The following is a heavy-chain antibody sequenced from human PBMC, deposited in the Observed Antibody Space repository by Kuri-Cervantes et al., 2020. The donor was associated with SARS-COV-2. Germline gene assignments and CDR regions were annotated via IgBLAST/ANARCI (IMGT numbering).Heavy chain of an antibody. D-gene: IGHD4-17*01. CDR3: ARDYGNVHFDS. CDR1: GGTFSTHG. J-gene: IGHJ4*02. V-gene: IGHV1-69*06. Sequence: SVKVSCKPSGGTFSTHGVGWVRQAPGQGLEWLGGIVPMFGTLDYAQSFQGRVTITADKSTNTVYMELKSLTSQDTAVYFCARDYGNVHFDSWGQGTPVTVSS. CDR2: IVPMFGTL.